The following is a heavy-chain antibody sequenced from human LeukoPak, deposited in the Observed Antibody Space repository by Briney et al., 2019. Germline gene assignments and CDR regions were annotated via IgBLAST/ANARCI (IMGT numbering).Heavy chain of an antibody. CDR2: ISGSGGST. D-gene: IGHD3-22*01. CDR3: AKDIYYDSSGGGNDY. CDR1: GFTFSSYA. V-gene: IGHV3-23*01. Sequence: GGSLRLSCAASGFTFSSYAMSWVRQAPGKGLEWVSAISGSGGSTYYADSVKGRFTISRDNSKNTLYLQMNSLRAEDTAVYYCAKDIYYDSSGGGNDYWGQGTLVTVSS. J-gene: IGHJ4*02.